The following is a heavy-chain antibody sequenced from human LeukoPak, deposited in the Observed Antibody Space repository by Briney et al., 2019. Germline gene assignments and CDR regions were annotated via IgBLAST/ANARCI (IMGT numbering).Heavy chain of an antibody. V-gene: IGHV3-15*01. CDR1: GLTFNNAW. D-gene: IGHD5-24*01. CDR2: IKSKSDGGTT. Sequence: PGGSLRLSCAASGLTFNNAWMSWVRQAPGKGLEWVGRIKSKSDGGTTDYAAPVKGRFTISRDDSKNTLYLQMNGLKTEDTAVYYCTGLHGYLFECWGQGTLVTVSS. CDR3: TGLHGYLFEC. J-gene: IGHJ4*02.